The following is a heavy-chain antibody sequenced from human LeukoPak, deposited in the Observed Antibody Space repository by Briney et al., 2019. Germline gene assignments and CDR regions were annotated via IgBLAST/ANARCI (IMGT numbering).Heavy chain of an antibody. CDR1: GYTFTSYY. CDR2: INPSGGST. Sequence: ASVKVSCKASGYTFTSYYMHWVRQAPGQGLEWMGIINPSGGSTSYAQKSQGRVTMTRDMSTSTVYMEPSSLRSEDTAVYYCARDPVVTSSYWGQGTLVTVSS. D-gene: IGHD2-21*02. J-gene: IGHJ4*02. CDR3: ARDPVVTSSY. V-gene: IGHV1-46*01.